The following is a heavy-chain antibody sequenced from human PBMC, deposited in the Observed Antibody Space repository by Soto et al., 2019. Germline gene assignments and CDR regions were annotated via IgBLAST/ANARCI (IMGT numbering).Heavy chain of an antibody. D-gene: IGHD2-21*01. CDR2: IKSKRSGGTA. J-gene: IGHJ4*02. V-gene: IGHV3-15*01. CDR3: TTGSSGGEDY. CDR1: GFTFSTFTNAW. Sequence: VQLVESGGGLVEPGESLRLSCVGSGFTFSTFTNAWMSWVRQAPGKGLEWVGRIKSKRSGGTAAYGSSVKGRFTISRDDSVNTMYLQMDSLKIEDTAIYYCTTGSSGGEDYWGQGALVTVSS.